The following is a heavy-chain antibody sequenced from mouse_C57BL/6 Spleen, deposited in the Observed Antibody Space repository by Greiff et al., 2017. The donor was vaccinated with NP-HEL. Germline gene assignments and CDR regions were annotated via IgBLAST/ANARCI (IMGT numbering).Heavy chain of an antibody. D-gene: IGHD1-1*01. CDR3: AREGLYYGYFDY. CDR2: IDPSDSYT. J-gene: IGHJ2*01. V-gene: IGHV1-59*01. CDR1: GYTFTSYW. Sequence: QVQLQQPGAELVRPGTSVKLSCKASGYTFTSYWMHWVKQRPGQGLEWIGVIDPSDSYTNYNQKFKGKATLTVDTSSSTAYMQLSSLTSEDSAVYYCAREGLYYGYFDYWGQGTTLTVSS.